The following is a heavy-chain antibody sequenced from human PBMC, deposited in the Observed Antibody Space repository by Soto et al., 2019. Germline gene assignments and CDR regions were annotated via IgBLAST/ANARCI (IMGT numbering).Heavy chain of an antibody. CDR1: GYSFTSYW. J-gene: IGHJ6*02. CDR3: ARHGSWYYDFWSGYGGKDV. Sequence: GESLKISCKGSGYSFTSYWIGWVRQMPGKGLEWMGIIYPGDSDTRYSPSFQGQVTISADKSISTAYLQWSSLKASDTAMYYCARHGSWYYDFWSGYGGKDVWGQGTTVTVSS. D-gene: IGHD3-3*01. V-gene: IGHV5-51*01. CDR2: IYPGDSDT.